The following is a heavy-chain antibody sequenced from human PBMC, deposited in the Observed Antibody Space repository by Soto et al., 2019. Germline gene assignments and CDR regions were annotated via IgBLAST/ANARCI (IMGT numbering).Heavy chain of an antibody. J-gene: IGHJ6*02. CDR1: GGSVSGYY. V-gene: IGHV4-34*01. CDR3: ARDGYNWGGMDV. Sequence: QVQLQQWGAGLLKPSETLSLTCAVYGGSVSGYYWSWIRQSPGKGLEWIGEINPSESTNYNPSLKRRXXIXGXXSNNQFSLKLNSVTAADTAVYYCARDGYNWGGMDVWGHGTTVTVSS. CDR2: INPSEST. D-gene: IGHD1-1*01.